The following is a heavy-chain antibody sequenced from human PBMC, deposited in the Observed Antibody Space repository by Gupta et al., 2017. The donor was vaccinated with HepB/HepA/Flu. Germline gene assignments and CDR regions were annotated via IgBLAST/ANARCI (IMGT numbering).Heavy chain of an antibody. D-gene: IGHD1-26*01. CDR3: ARFGPHSGSYFLAIDY. CDR1: GGSFSGYY. Sequence: QVQLQQWGAGLLKPSETLSLTCAVYGGSFSGYYWSWIRQPPGKGLEWIGEINHSGSTNYNPSLKSRVTISVDTSKNQFSLKLSSVTAADTAVYYCARFGPHSGSYFLAIDYWGQGTLVTVSS. V-gene: IGHV4-34*01. CDR2: INHSGST. J-gene: IGHJ4*02.